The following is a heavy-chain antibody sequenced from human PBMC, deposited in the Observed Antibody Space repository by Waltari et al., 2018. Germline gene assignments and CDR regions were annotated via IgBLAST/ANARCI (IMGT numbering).Heavy chain of an antibody. D-gene: IGHD6-25*01. V-gene: IGHV4-38-2*02. CDR3: AEEGNTTAGLFDS. J-gene: IGHJ4*02. Sequence: QVQLRESGPGLVRSSETLSPTCTVSGLSANTDFYWAWIRQSPGGGLEWIASIYHTGSSHYNSSLKSRVSISTDMSTKQFFLTLTHLTAADTAVYYCAEEGNTTAGLFDSWGQGTLVTVSS. CDR2: IYHTGSS. CDR1: GLSANTDFY.